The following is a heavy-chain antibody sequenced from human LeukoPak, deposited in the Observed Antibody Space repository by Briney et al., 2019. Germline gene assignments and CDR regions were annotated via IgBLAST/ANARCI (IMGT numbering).Heavy chain of an antibody. Sequence: SETLSLTCTVSGGSISSGDYYWSWIRQPPGKGLEWIGYIYYSGSTYYNPSLKSRVTISVDTSKNRFSLKLSSVTAADTAVYYCARVLWFGELSEEWYFDLWGRGTLVTVSS. CDR2: IYYSGST. D-gene: IGHD3-10*01. CDR3: ARVLWFGELSEEWYFDL. V-gene: IGHV4-30-4*01. CDR1: GGSISSGDYY. J-gene: IGHJ2*01.